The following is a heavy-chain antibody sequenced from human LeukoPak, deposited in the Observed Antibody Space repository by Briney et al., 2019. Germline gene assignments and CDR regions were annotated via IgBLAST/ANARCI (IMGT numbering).Heavy chain of an antibody. J-gene: IGHJ5*02. D-gene: IGHD5-24*01. CDR1: GFTFNDYY. Sequence: GGSLRLSCAASGFTFNDYYMSWIRQAPGKGLEWLSYINIGGTNTHYADSVKGRFTISRDNAKKSLYLEMNNLRAEDTAVYYCAADGAGFDTWGQGVLVTVSS. CDR2: INIGGTNT. CDR3: AADGAGFDT. V-gene: IGHV3-11*01.